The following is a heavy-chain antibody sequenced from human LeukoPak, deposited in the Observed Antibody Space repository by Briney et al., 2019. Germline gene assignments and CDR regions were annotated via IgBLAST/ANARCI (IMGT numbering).Heavy chain of an antibody. CDR1: GYSIISGYY. Sequence: SETLSLTCTVSGYSIISGYYWGWIRQPPGKGLKWIGSLYHSGSTYYNPSLKSRVTISADTSKNQFSLKLSSLTAADTAVYYCARGIAVAGDVFDYWGQGTLVTVSS. CDR3: ARGIAVAGDVFDY. J-gene: IGHJ4*02. V-gene: IGHV4-38-2*02. CDR2: LYHSGST. D-gene: IGHD6-19*01.